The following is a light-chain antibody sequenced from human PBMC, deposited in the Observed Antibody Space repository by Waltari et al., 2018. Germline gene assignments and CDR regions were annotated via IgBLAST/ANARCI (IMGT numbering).Light chain of an antibody. V-gene: IGLV2-14*03. J-gene: IGLJ1*01. Sequence: QSALTQPASVSGSPGQSITISCTGTSSDVGGYNYVSLSQHHPGKAPKVKIYDVSKRPSGVSNRFSGSKSGNTAALTISGLQAEDEADYYCSSYTSSSTSLYVFGTGTKVTVL. CDR1: SSDVGGYNY. CDR2: DVS. CDR3: SSYTSSSTSLYV.